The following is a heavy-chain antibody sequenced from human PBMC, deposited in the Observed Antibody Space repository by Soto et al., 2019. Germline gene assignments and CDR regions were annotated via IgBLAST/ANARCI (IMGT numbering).Heavy chain of an antibody. CDR3: ARVSSNNLDY. J-gene: IGHJ4*02. CDR1: GYSFITYW. CDR2: SYPGYSDT. Sequence: GESLKISCEGSGYSFITYWIGWVRQMPGKGLEWMGISYPGYSDTTYSPSFQGQVTISVVKSTSTAYLQWGSLKAADTAMYYCARVSSNNLDYWGQGTLVTVSS. V-gene: IGHV5-51*01. D-gene: IGHD4-4*01.